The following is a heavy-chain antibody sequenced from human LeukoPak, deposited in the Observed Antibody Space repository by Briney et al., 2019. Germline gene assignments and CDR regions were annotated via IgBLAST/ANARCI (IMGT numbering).Heavy chain of an antibody. Sequence: GGSLRLSCAASGFTFNNYAMTWVRQAPGKGLEWVSAISGSGDSTYYADSVQGRFTISRDNSKNTVYLQMNSLRAEDTAVYYCARDGTAPGNYWGQGTLVTVSS. CDR3: ARDGTAPGNY. CDR2: ISGSGDST. CDR1: GFTFNNYA. V-gene: IGHV3-23*01. D-gene: IGHD2-21*02. J-gene: IGHJ4*02.